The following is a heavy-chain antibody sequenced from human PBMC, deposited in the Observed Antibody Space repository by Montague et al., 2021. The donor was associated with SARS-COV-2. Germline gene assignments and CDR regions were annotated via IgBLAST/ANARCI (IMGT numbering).Heavy chain of an antibody. CDR2: IVVGSGNT. Sequence: SVMVSCKASGFTFTSSAMQWVRQARGQRLEWIGWIVVGSGNTNYAQKFQERVTITRDMSTSTAYMELSSLRSEDTAVYYCAATRPMVRGPNLGYYYYYGMDVWGQGTTVTVSS. V-gene: IGHV1-58*02. CDR3: AATRPMVRGPNLGYYYYYGMDV. D-gene: IGHD3-10*01. CDR1: GFTFTSSA. J-gene: IGHJ6*02.